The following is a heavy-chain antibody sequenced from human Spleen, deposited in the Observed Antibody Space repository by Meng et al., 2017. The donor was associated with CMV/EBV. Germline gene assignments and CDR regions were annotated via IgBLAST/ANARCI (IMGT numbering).Heavy chain of an antibody. CDR2: ISSSGSTI. J-gene: IGHJ4*02. V-gene: IGHV3-11*01. D-gene: IGHD2-8*01. CDR3: AKEGYCTNGVCYTNDY. Sequence: GESLKISCAASGFTFSDYYMSWIRQAPGKGLEWVSYISSSGSTIYYADSVKGRFTISRDNAKNSLYLQMNSLRAEDTAVYYCAKEGYCTNGVCYTNDYWGQGTLVTVSS. CDR1: GFTFSDYY.